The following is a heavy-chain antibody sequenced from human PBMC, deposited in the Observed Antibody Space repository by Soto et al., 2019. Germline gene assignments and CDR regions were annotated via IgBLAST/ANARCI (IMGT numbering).Heavy chain of an antibody. CDR2: INPSGGST. D-gene: IGHD3-10*01. CDR1: GYTFTSYY. CDR3: ARDFFSYYGSGRQMGCGY. J-gene: IGHJ4*02. Sequence: GASVKVSCKASGYTFTSYYMHWVRQAPGQGLEWMGIINPSGGSTNYAQKFQGRVTMTRDTSTSTVYMELSSLRSEDTAVYSCARDFFSYYGSGRQMGCGYWGQGTLVTVSS. V-gene: IGHV1-46*01.